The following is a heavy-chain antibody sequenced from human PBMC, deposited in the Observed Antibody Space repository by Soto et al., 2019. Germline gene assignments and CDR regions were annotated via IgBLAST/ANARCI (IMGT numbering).Heavy chain of an antibody. V-gene: IGHV2-26*01. CDR2: IFSNDEK. D-gene: IGHD6-13*01. J-gene: IGHJ2*01. CDR3: ARIRRGSSWCWYFDL. Sequence: QVTLKESGPVLVKPTETLTLTCTFSGFSLSNARMGVSWIRQPPGKALEWLAHIFSNDEKPYSTSLKSRLTISNDASKSQVVLTMTNMDPVDTATYYGARIRRGSSWCWYFDLWGRGTLVTVSS. CDR1: GFSLSNARMG.